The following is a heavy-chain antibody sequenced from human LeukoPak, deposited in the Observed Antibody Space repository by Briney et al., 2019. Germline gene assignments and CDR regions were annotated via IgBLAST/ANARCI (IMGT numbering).Heavy chain of an antibody. D-gene: IGHD2-15*01. V-gene: IGHV4-59*12. CDR2: IYYSGST. CDR3: ARGRYCSADICSGGDAFDI. Sequence: SETLSLTCSVSGGSMSSYYWSWIRQSPGKGLEWIGYIYYSGSTNYNPSLKSRVTMSVDTSKNQFSLKLSSVTAADTAVYYCARGRYCSADICSGGDAFDIWGQGTMVSVSS. J-gene: IGHJ3*02. CDR1: GGSMSSYY.